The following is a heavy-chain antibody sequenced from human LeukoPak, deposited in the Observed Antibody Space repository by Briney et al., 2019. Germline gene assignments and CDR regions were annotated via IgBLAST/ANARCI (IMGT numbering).Heavy chain of an antibody. CDR3: ARAYGANSVGDV. Sequence: SETLSLTCAVSGGSISSSNWWRWVRQPPGKGVECVGEIYHSGSTNYNPSLKSRVTISVDTSKTQSSLKLSSVTAADTAVYYCARAYGANSVGDVWGKGTTVTISS. CDR1: GGSISSSNW. D-gene: IGHD4-23*01. V-gene: IGHV4-4*02. CDR2: IYHSGST. J-gene: IGHJ6*04.